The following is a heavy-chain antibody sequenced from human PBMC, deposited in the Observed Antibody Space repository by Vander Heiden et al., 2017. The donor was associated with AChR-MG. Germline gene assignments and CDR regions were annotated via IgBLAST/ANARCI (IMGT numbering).Heavy chain of an antibody. CDR1: GLSFGDYT. CDR2: LSASGEIT. V-gene: IGHV3-23*01. CDR3: AKVNPGSYSDY. J-gene: IGHJ4*02. Sequence: EVQLLESGGGWVQPGGSLRLSCVVSGLSFGDYTMSGVRQAPGKGLEWVSSLSASGEITYYADSVKGRFTISRDNSKNTVDLQMNSLRVDDTAIYYCAKVNPGSYSDYWGQGTLVTVSS. D-gene: IGHD1-26*01.